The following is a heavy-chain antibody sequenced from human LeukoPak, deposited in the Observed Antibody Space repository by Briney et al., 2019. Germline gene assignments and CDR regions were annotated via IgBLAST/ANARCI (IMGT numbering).Heavy chain of an antibody. Sequence: ASVKVSCTASGYTFSAFYIHWVRQAPGQGLEWMGRINPNSGGTNYAQKFQGRVTMTRDTSISTAYMELSRLRSDDTAVYYCARVGYYESSGYYEYWGQGTLVTVSS. V-gene: IGHV1-2*06. CDR3: ARVGYYESSGYYEY. CDR2: INPNSGGT. D-gene: IGHD3-22*01. CDR1: GYTFSAFY. J-gene: IGHJ4*02.